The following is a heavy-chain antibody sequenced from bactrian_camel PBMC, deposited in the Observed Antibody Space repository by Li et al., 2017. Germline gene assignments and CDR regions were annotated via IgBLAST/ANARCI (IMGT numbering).Heavy chain of an antibody. V-gene: IGHV3S1*01. CDR1: GYGYRRNC. Sequence: QVQLVESGGGSVQVGGSLRLSCAASGYGYRRNCMAWFRQAPGKVREGVARVDSGGGRTLNADSVKGRFTISQDNNKTTLYLQMNSLEPEDTAIYYCAAVLRGRSDQFFSAAPRVGYFGPGTQVTVS. CDR3: AAVLRGRSDQFFSAAPRVGY. J-gene: IGHJ6*01. CDR2: VDSGGGRT. D-gene: IGHD3*01.